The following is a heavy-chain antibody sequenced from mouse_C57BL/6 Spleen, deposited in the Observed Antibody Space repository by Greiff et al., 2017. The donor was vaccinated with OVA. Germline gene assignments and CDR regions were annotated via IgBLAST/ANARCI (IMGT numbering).Heavy chain of an antibody. V-gene: IGHV1-64*01. J-gene: IGHJ3*01. Sequence: VQLQQPGAELVKPGASVKLSCKASGYTFTSYWMHWVKQRPGQGLEWIGMIHPNSGSTNYNEKFKSKATLTVDKSSSTAYMQLSSLTSEDSAVYYCARSYDYDGDWVAYWGQGTLVTVSA. D-gene: IGHD2-4*01. CDR2: IHPNSGST. CDR1: GYTFTSYW. CDR3: ARSYDYDGDWVAY.